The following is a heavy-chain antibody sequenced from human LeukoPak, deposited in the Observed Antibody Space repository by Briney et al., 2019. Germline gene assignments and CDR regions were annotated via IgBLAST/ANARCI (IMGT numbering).Heavy chain of an antibody. V-gene: IGHV1-24*01. D-gene: IGHD5-18*01. CDR2: FDPEDGET. CDR1: GYTLTELS. CDR3: ATEGYSYGRRVYYYGMDV. J-gene: IGHJ6*02. Sequence: ASVKVSCKVSGYTLTELSMHWVRQAPGKGLEWMGGFDPEDGETIYAQKFQGRVTMTEDTSTDTAYMELSSLRSEDTAVYYCATEGYSYGRRVYYYGMDVWGQGTTVTVS.